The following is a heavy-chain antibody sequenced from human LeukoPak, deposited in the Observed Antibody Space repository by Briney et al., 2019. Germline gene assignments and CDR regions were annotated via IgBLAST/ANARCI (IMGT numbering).Heavy chain of an antibody. V-gene: IGHV4-30-2*01. CDR3: ARKAEGDAFDI. Sequence: SQTLSLTCAVSGGSISSGGYSWSWIRQPPGKGLEWIGYIYHSGSTYYNPSLKSRVTISVDRSKNQFSLKLSSVTAADTAVYYCARKAEGDAFDIWGQGTMVTVSS. CDR1: GGSISSGGYS. J-gene: IGHJ3*02. CDR2: IYHSGST.